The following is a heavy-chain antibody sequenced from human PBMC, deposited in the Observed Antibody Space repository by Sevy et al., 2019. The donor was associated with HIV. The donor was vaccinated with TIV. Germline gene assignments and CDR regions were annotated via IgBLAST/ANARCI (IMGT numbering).Heavy chain of an antibody. J-gene: IGHJ4*02. CDR1: GFTFSSYA. V-gene: IGHV3-30-3*01. Sequence: GGSLRLSCAASGFTFSSYAMHWVRQAPGKGLEWVAVISYDGSNKYYADPVKGRFTISRDNSKNTLYLQMNSLRAEDTAVYYCARDIHGDHGGYWGQGTLVTVSS. CDR3: ARDIHGDHGGY. D-gene: IGHD3-10*01. CDR2: ISYDGSNK.